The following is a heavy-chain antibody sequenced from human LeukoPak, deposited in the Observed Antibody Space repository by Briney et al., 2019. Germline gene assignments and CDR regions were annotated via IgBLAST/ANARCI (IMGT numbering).Heavy chain of an antibody. CDR1: GDSISSGTSY. V-gene: IGHV4-61*09. D-gene: IGHD6-19*01. J-gene: IGHJ6*03. CDR2: IYTSGST. Sequence: PSETLSLTCTVSGDSISSGTSYWSWIRQPPGKGLEWIWHIYTSGSTHYNSSLKSRVTMSVDTSKNQFSLKLHSVTAADTAVYYCARDRGTSSSLGYFYYCMDVWGKGTTVTVSS. CDR3: ARDRGTSSSLGYFYYCMDV.